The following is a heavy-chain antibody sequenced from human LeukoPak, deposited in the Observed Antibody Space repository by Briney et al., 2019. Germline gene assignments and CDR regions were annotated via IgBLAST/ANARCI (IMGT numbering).Heavy chain of an antibody. CDR1: GXXFXNYW. V-gene: IGHV3-7*01. J-gene: IGHJ4*02. Sequence: XSXAXXGXXFXNYWXTWVRQAPGKGLEWVAHINQDGSKEYYMDSVKARFTISRDNAKNSLSLQMNSLRAEDTAVYYCVRDGGVSGYDLLDYWGQGTXVTVSS. D-gene: IGHD5-12*01. CDR3: VRDGGVSGYDLLDY. CDR2: INQDGSKE.